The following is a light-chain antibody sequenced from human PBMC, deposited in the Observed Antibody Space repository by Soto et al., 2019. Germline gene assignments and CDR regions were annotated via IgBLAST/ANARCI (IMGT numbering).Light chain of an antibody. CDR2: GAS. CDR1: QSVSNSY. CDR3: QQYGSSGT. V-gene: IGKV3-20*01. J-gene: IGKJ1*01. Sequence: EIVLTQSPGTLSLSPGERATLSCRASQSVSNSYLAWYQQKPGQAPRLLIYGASTRATGIPARFSGSRSGTDFPLTISRLEPEDFVVYYWQQYGSSGTFGQGTKVDIK.